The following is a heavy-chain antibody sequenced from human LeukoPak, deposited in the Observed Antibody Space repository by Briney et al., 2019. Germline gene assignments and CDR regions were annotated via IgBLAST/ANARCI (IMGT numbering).Heavy chain of an antibody. V-gene: IGHV3-48*04. CDR1: GFTFRPYA. J-gene: IGHJ4*02. Sequence: GGSLRLSCAASGFTFRPYAMNWVRQAPGKGLEWVSYISSSSSTIYYADSVKGRFTISRDNAKNSLYLQMNSLRAEDTAVYYCARGLYYDSSGYFNYWGQGTLVTVSS. D-gene: IGHD3-22*01. CDR3: ARGLYYDSSGYFNY. CDR2: ISSSSSTI.